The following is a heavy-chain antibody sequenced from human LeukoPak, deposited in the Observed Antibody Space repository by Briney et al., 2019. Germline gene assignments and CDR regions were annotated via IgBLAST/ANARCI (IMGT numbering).Heavy chain of an antibody. D-gene: IGHD2-15*01. CDR2: ISGSGGST. Sequence: PGGSLRLSCAASGFTFSSYAMSWVRQAPGKGLEWVSAISGSGGSTYYADSVKGRFTISRDNSKNTLYLQMNSPRAEDTAVYYCAKDPYGQWSFDYWGQGTLVTVSS. V-gene: IGHV3-23*01. CDR3: AKDPYGQWSFDY. J-gene: IGHJ4*02. CDR1: GFTFSSYA.